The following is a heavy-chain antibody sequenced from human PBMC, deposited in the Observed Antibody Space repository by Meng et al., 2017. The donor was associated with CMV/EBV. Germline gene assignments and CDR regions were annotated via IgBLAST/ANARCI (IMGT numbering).Heavy chain of an antibody. CDR2: IIPILGIA. Sequence: SVKVSCKASGGTFSSYAISWVRQAPGQGLEWIGGIIPILGIANYAQKFQGRVTITADKSTSTAYMELSSLRSEDTAVYYCAADYCGGDCYAGTKFDYWGQGTLVTVSS. D-gene: IGHD2-21*01. CDR3: AADYCGGDCYAGTKFDY. V-gene: IGHV1-69*10. J-gene: IGHJ4*02. CDR1: GGTFSSYA.